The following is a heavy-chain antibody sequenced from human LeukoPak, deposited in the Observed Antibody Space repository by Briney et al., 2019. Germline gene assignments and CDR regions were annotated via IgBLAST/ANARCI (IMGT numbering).Heavy chain of an antibody. J-gene: IGHJ3*02. CDR1: GGSISSYY. CDR3: ASTYYYDSSGYYYRSLAFDI. CDR2: IYYSGST. D-gene: IGHD3-22*01. Sequence: SETLSLTCTVSGGSISSYYWSWIRQPPGKGLEWIGYIYYSGSTNYNPSLKSRVTISVDTSKNQLSLKLSSVTAADTAVYYCASTYYYDSSGYYYRSLAFDIWGQGTMVTVSS. V-gene: IGHV4-59*01.